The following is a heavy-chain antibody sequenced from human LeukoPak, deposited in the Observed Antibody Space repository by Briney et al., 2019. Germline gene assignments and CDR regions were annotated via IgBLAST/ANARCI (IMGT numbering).Heavy chain of an antibody. CDR2: IKSKADGGTT. D-gene: IGHD4-23*01. Sequence: GGSLRLSCAASGFSFSNAWMSWVRQAPGKGLEWVGRIKSKADGGTTDYAARVEGIFFVSRDDSKNTVYLQLNSLKTEDTGVYYCTTGNSIEVKDAFDIWGQGTMVTVSS. J-gene: IGHJ3*02. CDR1: GFSFSNAW. CDR3: TTGNSIEVKDAFDI. V-gene: IGHV3-15*01.